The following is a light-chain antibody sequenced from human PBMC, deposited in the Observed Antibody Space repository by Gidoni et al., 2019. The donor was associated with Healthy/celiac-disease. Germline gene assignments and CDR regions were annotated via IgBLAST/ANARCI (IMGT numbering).Light chain of an antibody. CDR3: LLSYSGARV. CDR2: DTS. CDR1: PGAVTSGHY. J-gene: IGLJ3*02. Sequence: QAVVTQEPSLTVSPGGTVTRTCGSSPGAVTSGHYPYWFQQKPGQAPRTLLYDTSNQHSWTPAPFSGSLLGGKAALTLAGAQPEDEAEYYCLLSYSGARVFGGGTKLTVL. V-gene: IGLV7-46*01.